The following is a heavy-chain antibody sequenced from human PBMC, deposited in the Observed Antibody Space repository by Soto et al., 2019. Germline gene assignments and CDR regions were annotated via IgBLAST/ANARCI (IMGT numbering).Heavy chain of an antibody. D-gene: IGHD1-26*01. CDR3: ARDLGQPENWFDP. V-gene: IGHV4-61*01. J-gene: IGHJ5*02. CDR2: IYYSGST. CDR1: GGSVSSGSYY. Sequence: SETLSLTCTVSGGSVSSGSYYWSWIRQPPGKGLEWIGYIYYSGSTNYNPSLKSRVTISVDTSKNQFSLKLSSVTAADTAVYYCARDLGQPENWFDPWGQGTLVTVSS.